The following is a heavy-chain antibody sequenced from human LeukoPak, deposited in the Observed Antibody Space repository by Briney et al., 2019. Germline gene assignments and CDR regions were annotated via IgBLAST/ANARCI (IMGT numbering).Heavy chain of an antibody. CDR2: ISGSGGST. V-gene: IGHV3-23*01. Sequence: GASLRLSCAASGFTFSSYAMSWVRQAPGKGLEWVSAISGSGGSTYYADSVKGRFTISRDNPKNTLYLQMNSLRAEDTAVYYCAKRVWFGESKYYFDYWGQGTLVTVSS. CDR1: GFTFSSYA. CDR3: AKRVWFGESKYYFDY. J-gene: IGHJ4*02. D-gene: IGHD3-10*01.